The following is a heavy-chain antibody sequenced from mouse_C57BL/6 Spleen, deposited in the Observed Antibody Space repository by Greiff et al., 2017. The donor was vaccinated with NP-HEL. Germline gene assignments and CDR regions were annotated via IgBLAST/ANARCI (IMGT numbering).Heavy chain of an antibody. V-gene: IGHV5-6*01. Sequence: EVKLMESGGDLVKPGGSLKISCAASGFTFSSNGMAWVRQTPDKRLEWVATISSGGSYTYYPDSVKGRFTIARDNAKNTLYLQMSRLKSEDTAMYYCARQAGDYYAMDYWGQGTSVTVSS. J-gene: IGHJ4*01. CDR3: ARQAGDYYAMDY. CDR2: ISSGGSYT. CDR1: GFTFSSNG.